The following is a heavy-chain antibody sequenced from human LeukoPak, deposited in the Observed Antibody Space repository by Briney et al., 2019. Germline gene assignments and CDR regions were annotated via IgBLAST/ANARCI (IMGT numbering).Heavy chain of an antibody. CDR3: ARVDAIVATTPDY. D-gene: IGHD5-12*01. V-gene: IGHV1-2*02. CDR1: GYTFTGYY. Sequence: ASVKVSCKASGYTFTGYYMHWVRQAPGQGLEWMGWINPNSGGTNYAQKFQGRVTITRDTSISTAYMELSRLRSDDTAVYYCARVDAIVATTPDYWGQGTLVTVSS. J-gene: IGHJ4*02. CDR2: INPNSGGT.